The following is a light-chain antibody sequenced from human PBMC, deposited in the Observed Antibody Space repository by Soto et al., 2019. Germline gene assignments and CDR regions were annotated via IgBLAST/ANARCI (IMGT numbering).Light chain of an antibody. V-gene: IGLV2-23*02. CDR3: CSYAGSSTFHVV. CDR1: SSDVGSYNL. Sequence: QSALTQPASVSGSPGQSITISCTGTSSDVGSYNLVSWYQQHPGKAPKLMIYEVSKRPSGVSNRFSGSKSGNTASLTISGLQAEDEADSYCCSYAGSSTFHVVFGGGTKLTVL. CDR2: EVS. J-gene: IGLJ2*01.